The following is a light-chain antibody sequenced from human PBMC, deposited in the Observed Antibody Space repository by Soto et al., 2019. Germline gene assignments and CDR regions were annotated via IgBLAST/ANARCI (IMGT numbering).Light chain of an antibody. CDR1: QSVSSY. Sequence: EIVLTQSPATLSLSPGERATLSCRASQSVSSYLAWYQQKPGQAPRLLIYDASNRPTGIPARFSGSGSGTDFTRHISTLESEDYDVYSCKQRGAFGQGNKVEIK. CDR3: KQRGA. J-gene: IGKJ2*01. CDR2: DAS. V-gene: IGKV3-11*01.